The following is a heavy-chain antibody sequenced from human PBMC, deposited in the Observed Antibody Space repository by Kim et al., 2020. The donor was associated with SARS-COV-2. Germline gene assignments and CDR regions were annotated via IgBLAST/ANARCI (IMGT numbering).Heavy chain of an antibody. J-gene: IGHJ5*01. CDR1: GAYITNHY. CDR3: VRERYFDGGSFFFDS. CDR2: VYHSGST. D-gene: IGHD2-15*01. V-gene: IGHV4-59*11. Sequence: SETLSLTCTVSGAYITNHYWSWIRQPPGKGLEWIGNVYHSGSTSYNPSLKSRVTMSVETSKRQFSLQVTSVTAADTAIYYCVRERYFDGGSFFFDSWGPGTLVTVSS.